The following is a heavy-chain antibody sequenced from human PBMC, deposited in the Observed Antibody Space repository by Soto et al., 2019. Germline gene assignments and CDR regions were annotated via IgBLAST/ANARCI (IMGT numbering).Heavy chain of an antibody. CDR2: IYHSGST. J-gene: IGHJ5*02. CDR3: ARNDPPLDYWFDP. CDR1: GGSISSSNW. Sequence: SETLSLTCAVSGGSISSSNWWSWVRQPPGKGLEWIGEIYHSGSTNYNPSLKSRVTISVDKSKNQFSLKLSSVTAADTAVYYCARNDPPLDYWFDPWGQGTLVTVSS. V-gene: IGHV4-4*02. D-gene: IGHD2-2*03.